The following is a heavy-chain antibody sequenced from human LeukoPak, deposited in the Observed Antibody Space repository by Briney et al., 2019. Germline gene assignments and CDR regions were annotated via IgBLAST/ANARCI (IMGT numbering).Heavy chain of an antibody. Sequence: SETLSLTCVVSGGSVSGYYWGWIRQPPGKGLEWIGYIYHSGSTYYNPSLKSRVTISVDRSKNQFSLKLSSVTAADTAVYYCARGAESTYYYGSGSYLFDYWGQGTLVTVSS. CDR1: GGSVSGYY. D-gene: IGHD3-10*01. J-gene: IGHJ4*02. V-gene: IGHV4-30-2*01. CDR2: IYHSGST. CDR3: ARGAESTYYYGSGSYLFDY.